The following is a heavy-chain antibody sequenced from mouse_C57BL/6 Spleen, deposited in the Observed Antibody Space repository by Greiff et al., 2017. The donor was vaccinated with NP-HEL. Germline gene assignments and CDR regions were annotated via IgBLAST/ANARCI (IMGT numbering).Heavy chain of an antibody. Sequence: VQLQESGAELARPGASVKLSCKASGYTFTSYGISWVKQRTGQGLEWIGEIYPRSGNTYYNEKFKGKATLTADKSSSTAYMELRSLTSEDSAVYFCARPITTVSYFDYWGQGTTLTVSS. J-gene: IGHJ2*01. CDR3: ARPITTVSYFDY. CDR2: IYPRSGNT. CDR1: GYTFTSYG. V-gene: IGHV1-81*01. D-gene: IGHD1-1*01.